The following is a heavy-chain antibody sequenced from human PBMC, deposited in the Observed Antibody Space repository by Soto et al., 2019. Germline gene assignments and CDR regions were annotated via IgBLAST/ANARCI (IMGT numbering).Heavy chain of an antibody. J-gene: IGHJ4*02. V-gene: IGHV4-59*08. CDR3: ARHIEGYCSSTSCYGGLYFDY. D-gene: IGHD2-2*01. Sequence: SDTLSLTCTVSGGSISSYYWSWIRQPPGKGLEWIGYIYYSGSTNYNPSLKSRVTISVDTSKNQFSLKLSSVTAADTAVYYCARHIEGYCSSTSCYGGLYFDYWGQGTLVTVSS. CDR2: IYYSGST. CDR1: GGSISSYY.